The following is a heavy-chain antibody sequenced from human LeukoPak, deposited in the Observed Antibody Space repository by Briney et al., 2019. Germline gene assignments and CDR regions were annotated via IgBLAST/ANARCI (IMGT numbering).Heavy chain of an antibody. CDR2: MNPNSGNT. CDR3: ARAREEVATSY. D-gene: IGHD5-12*01. CDR1: GYTFTSYD. V-gene: IGHV1-8*01. J-gene: IGHJ4*02. Sequence: ASVKDSCKASGYTFTSYDINWPRQATGQGPEWMGWMNPNSGNTGYAQKFQGRVTMTRNTSISTAYMELSSLRSEDTAVYYCARAREEVATSYWGQGTLVTVSS.